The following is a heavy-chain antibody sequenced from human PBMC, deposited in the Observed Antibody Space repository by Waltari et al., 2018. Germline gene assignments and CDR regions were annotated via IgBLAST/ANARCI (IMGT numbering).Heavy chain of an antibody. CDR2: MYPKTGVV. CDR1: EDISPAYW. J-gene: IGHJ5*02. V-gene: IGHV1-2*06. Sequence: QEQLLQSGAEVKKPGASVKVSCETSEDISPAYWIHWWRQAPGHGPEGMGRMYPKTGVVNYAQQFQGRVTMTRDTSSRTAYMDLDRLRSDDTAVYYCARLYDASAYYNTYLDPWGQGALVTVSS. CDR3: ARLYDASAYYNTYLDP. D-gene: IGHD3-22*01.